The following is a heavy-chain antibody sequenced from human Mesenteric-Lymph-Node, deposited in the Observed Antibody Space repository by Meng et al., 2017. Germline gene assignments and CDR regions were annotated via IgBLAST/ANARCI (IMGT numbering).Heavy chain of an antibody. D-gene: IGHD6-19*01. Sequence: SVKVSCKASGGTFSSYAISWVRQAPGQGLEWMGGIIPIFGTANYAQKFQGRVTITADKSTSTAYMELSSLRSEDTAVYYCARFSGNSSGWYYYYGMDVWGQGTTVTVSS. CDR3: ARFSGNSSGWYYYYGMDV. V-gene: IGHV1-69*06. CDR1: GGTFSSYA. CDR2: IIPIFGTA. J-gene: IGHJ6*02.